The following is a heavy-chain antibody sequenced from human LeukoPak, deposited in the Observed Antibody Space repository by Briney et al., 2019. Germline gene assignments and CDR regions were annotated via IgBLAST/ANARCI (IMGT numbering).Heavy chain of an antibody. CDR1: GYTLTELS. CDR3: ATDLGGAMTGYRAGDY. CDR2: FDPEDGET. V-gene: IGHV1-24*01. D-gene: IGHD3-9*01. J-gene: IGHJ4*02. Sequence: ASVKVSCKVSGYTLTELSMHWVRQAPGKGLEWMGGFDPEDGETIYAQKFQGRVTMTEDTSTDTAYMELSSLRSEDTAVYYCATDLGGAMTGYRAGDYWGQGTLVTVSS.